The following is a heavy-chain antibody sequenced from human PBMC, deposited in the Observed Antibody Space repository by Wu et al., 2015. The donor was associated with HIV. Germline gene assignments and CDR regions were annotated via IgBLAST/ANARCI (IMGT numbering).Heavy chain of an antibody. CDR1: GYTFTENS. CDR3: ARGKSCCSGRRFCGPTDCYNWDFEH. D-gene: IGHD1-20*01. J-gene: IGHJ1*01. V-gene: IGHV1-2*02. CDR2: MNPQGGGV. Sequence: QVRLVQPGTQMKKAGDSVTISCRTSGYTFTENSINWVRQAPGKGLDWMGWMNPQGGGVNGVHRFHGRVAMTRDTSIDTAYLTIRDLTFDDTAKYFCARGKSCCSGRRFCGPTDCYNWDFEHWGQGT.